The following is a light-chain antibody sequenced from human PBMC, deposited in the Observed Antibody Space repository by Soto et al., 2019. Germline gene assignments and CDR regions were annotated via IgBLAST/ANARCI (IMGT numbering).Light chain of an antibody. CDR2: EVN. CDR1: SSDVGGYNY. J-gene: IGLJ1*01. Sequence: QSALTQPPSASGSPGQSVAISCTGTSSDVGGYNYVSWYQQHPGKAPKLMIYEVNERPSGVPDRFSGSKSGNTASLTVSGLQAEDEADYYCSSYAGSSNVFGTGTKVTV. V-gene: IGLV2-8*01. CDR3: SSYAGSSNV.